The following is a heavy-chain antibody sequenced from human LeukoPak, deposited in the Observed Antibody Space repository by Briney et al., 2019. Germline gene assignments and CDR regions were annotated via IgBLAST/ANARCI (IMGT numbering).Heavy chain of an antibody. Sequence: SETLSLTCTVSGYSIRSAYYWGWIRQPPGKGLEWIGTIYQSGSTSYNPSLKSRVTILVDTSKNQFSLKLSSVTAADTAVYYCARQRIRALLWFGVRGGFDYWGQGTLVTVSS. V-gene: IGHV4-38-2*02. CDR3: ARQRIRALLWFGVRGGFDY. D-gene: IGHD3-10*01. CDR2: IYQSGST. CDR1: GYSIRSAYY. J-gene: IGHJ4*02.